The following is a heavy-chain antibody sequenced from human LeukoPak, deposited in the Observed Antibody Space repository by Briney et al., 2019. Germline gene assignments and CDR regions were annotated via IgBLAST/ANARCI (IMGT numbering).Heavy chain of an antibody. V-gene: IGHV4-31*03. J-gene: IGHJ6*02. Sequence: SETLSLTCTVSGGSISSGVYYWSWIRPHPGKGLEWIGYIYYSGSTYHNPSLKSRVTISVDTSKNQFSLQLSSVTAADTAVYYCARVAYYYYGMDVWGQGTTVTVSS. CDR3: ARVAYYYYGMDV. CDR2: IYYSGST. CDR1: GGSISSGVYY.